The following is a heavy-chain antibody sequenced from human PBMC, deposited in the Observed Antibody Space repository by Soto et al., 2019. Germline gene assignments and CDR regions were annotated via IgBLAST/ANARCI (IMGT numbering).Heavy chain of an antibody. CDR1: GFTFSSYG. D-gene: IGHD3-22*01. V-gene: IGHV3-30*18. Sequence: GGSLRLSCAASGFTFSSYGMHWVRQAPGKGLEWVAVISYDGSNKYYADSVKGRFTISRDNSKNTLYRQMNSLRAEDTAVYYCAKDKGAYDSSGYYYYYYYYGMDVWGQGTTVTVSS. CDR2: ISYDGSNK. J-gene: IGHJ6*02. CDR3: AKDKGAYDSSGYYYYYYYYGMDV.